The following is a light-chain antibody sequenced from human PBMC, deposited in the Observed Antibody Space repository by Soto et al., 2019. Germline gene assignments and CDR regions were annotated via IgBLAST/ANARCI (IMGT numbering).Light chain of an antibody. CDR1: SSDVGGYNY. CDR2: EVS. CDR3: SSYTSISTGV. Sequence: QSALTQPASVSGSPGQSITISCTGTSSDVGGYNYVSWYQQYPGKAPKLMIYEVSNRPSGVSNRFSGSKSGNTASLTISGLQAEDEADYYCSSYTSISTGVFGGGTKLTVL. J-gene: IGLJ3*02. V-gene: IGLV2-14*01.